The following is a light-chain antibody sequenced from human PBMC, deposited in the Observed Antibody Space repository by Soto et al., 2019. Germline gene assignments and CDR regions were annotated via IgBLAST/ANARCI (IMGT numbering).Light chain of an antibody. CDR1: QTVSSN. CDR3: QHYNTYSQA. CDR2: EAS. Sequence: DILMRQSPATLSLSVGGRVTISCWASQTVSSNLAWYQQKPGQAPKLLIYEASTLNSGIPDRFSGSGSGTEFTLTISRLEPDDFAVYNCQHYNTYSQAFGQGTKVDIK. V-gene: IGKV1-5*01. J-gene: IGKJ1*01.